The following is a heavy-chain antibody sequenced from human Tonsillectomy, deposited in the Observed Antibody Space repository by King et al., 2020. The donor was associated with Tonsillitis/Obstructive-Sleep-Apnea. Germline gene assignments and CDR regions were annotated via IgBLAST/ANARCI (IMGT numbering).Heavy chain of an antibody. D-gene: IGHD6-19*01. CDR3: AKSVGVPVSDGSWGGCDP. CDR1: GFTFDAYA. V-gene: IGHV3-43*02. CDR2: ISGDGSDTT. Sequence: VQLVESGGGVVQPGGSLRLSCAASGFTFDAYAMHWVRQAPGKGLEWVSHISGDGSDTTYYADSVKGRFTISRDNSKNSLFLRMNSLRTEDTALYYCAKSVGVPVSDGSWGGCDPWGQGTLVTVSS. J-gene: IGHJ5*02.